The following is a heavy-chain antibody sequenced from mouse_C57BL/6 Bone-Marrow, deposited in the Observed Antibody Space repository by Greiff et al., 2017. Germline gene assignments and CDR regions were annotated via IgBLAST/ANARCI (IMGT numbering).Heavy chain of an antibody. D-gene: IGHD2-5*01. CDR1: GYTFTSYW. CDR2: IYPGSGST. V-gene: IGHV1-55*01. Sequence: QVQLQQPGAELVKPGASVKMSCKASGYTFTSYWITWVKQRPGLGLEWIGDIYPGSGSTNYNEKFKSKATLPVDTSSSTAYMQLSSLTSEDSAVYYCARPYCSNYWYFDVWGTGTPVTVSS. CDR3: ARPYCSNYWYFDV. J-gene: IGHJ1*03.